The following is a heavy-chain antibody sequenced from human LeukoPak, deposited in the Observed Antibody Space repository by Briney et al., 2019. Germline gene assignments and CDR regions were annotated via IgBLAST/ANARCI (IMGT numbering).Heavy chain of an antibody. Sequence: PGGSLRLSCAASGFTSSSHWMHWVRQAPGKGLVWVSRMNTDGSSINYADSVKGRFTISRDNAKNTLYLQMNSLRAEDTAVYYCARGGEGYNGPGFNWGQGTLVTVSS. V-gene: IGHV3-74*01. D-gene: IGHD5-12*01. CDR1: GFTSSSHW. CDR3: ARGGEGYNGPGFN. CDR2: MNTDGSSI. J-gene: IGHJ4*02.